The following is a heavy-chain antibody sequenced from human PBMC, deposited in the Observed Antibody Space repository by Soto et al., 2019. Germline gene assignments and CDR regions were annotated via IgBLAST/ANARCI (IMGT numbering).Heavy chain of an antibody. CDR1: GGSLSSGAYY. V-gene: IGHV4-30-4*01. J-gene: IGHJ6*02. Sequence: QVQLQESGPGLVKPSQTLSLTCTVSGGSLSSGAYYWKWLRQPPGKGLEWIGYIHYSGSTYYSPSLESRATISFAMSKNQFSLRQNSVTAEDTAVYYCDRCEATPNYCGRDVWGQGTTVTVSS. CDR3: DRCEATPNYCGRDV. CDR2: IHYSGST.